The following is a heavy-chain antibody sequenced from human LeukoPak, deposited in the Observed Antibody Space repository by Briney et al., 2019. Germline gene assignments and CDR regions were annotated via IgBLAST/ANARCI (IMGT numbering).Heavy chain of an antibody. J-gene: IGHJ4*02. CDR1: GFTFSSYG. V-gene: IGHV3-30*02. D-gene: IGHD3-10*01. CDR3: ARKGRGPFGLWFGESSFDY. CDR2: VRYDGSNK. Sequence: QSGGSLRLSCAASGFTFSSYGMHWVRQAPGKGLEWVAFVRYDGSNKYYADSVNGRFAISRDNSKNTLYLQMNSLRAEDTAVYYCARKGRGPFGLWFGESSFDYWGQGTLVTVSS.